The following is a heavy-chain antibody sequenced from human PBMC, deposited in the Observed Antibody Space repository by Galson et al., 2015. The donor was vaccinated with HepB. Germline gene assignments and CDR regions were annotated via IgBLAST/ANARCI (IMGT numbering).Heavy chain of an antibody. D-gene: IGHD6-13*01. CDR1: GFTFVTYW. Sequence: SLRLSCAASGFTFVTYWMSWVRQAPGKGLEWVANIKQDGSEKYYVNSVTGRFTISRDNAQNSLFLQMNSLRAKDTAVYYCATSSSGYFDNWGQGTLVTVSS. CDR2: IKQDGSEK. CDR3: ATSSSGYFDN. J-gene: IGHJ4*02. V-gene: IGHV3-7*03.